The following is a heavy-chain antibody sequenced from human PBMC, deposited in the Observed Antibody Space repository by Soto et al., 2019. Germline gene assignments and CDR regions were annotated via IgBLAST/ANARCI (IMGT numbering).Heavy chain of an antibody. J-gene: IGHJ4*02. CDR1: GYTFTCYY. V-gene: IGHV1-2*02. Sequence: XSVKVSCKASGYTFTCYYMHWVRQAPGQGLEWMGWINPNSGGTNYAQKFQGRVTMTRDTSISTAYMELSRLRSDDTAVYYCARDYCSSTSCSLPIDYWGQGTLVTVSS. CDR2: INPNSGGT. D-gene: IGHD2-2*01. CDR3: ARDYCSSTSCSLPIDY.